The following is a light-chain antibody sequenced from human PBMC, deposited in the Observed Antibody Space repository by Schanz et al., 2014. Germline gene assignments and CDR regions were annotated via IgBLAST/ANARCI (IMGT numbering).Light chain of an antibody. V-gene: IGLV1-40*01. CDR3: SSYAGSNNLV. Sequence: QSVLTQPPSVSGAPGQRVTISCTGSTSNIGAGYDVHWYQHFPGAAPKLLIFGDSNRPSGVPARFFGSKSGTSASLAITGLQAEDEADYYCSSYAGSNNLVFGGGTKLTVL. CDR1: TSNIGAGYD. CDR2: GDS. J-gene: IGLJ2*01.